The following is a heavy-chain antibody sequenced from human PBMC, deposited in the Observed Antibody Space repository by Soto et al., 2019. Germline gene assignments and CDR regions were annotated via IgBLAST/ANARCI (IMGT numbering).Heavy chain of an antibody. J-gene: IGHJ4*02. CDR2: IYNSGST. CDR3: ARVEAAVGIYLYFDY. D-gene: IGHD6-13*01. CDR1: GGSISSYY. V-gene: IGHV4-59*01. Sequence: SETLSLTCTVSGGSISSYYWSWIRQPPGKGLEWIGYIYNSGSTNYNPSLKTRVTISVDTSKNQFSLKLSSVTAADTAVYYCARVEAAVGIYLYFDYWGQGTLVTVSS.